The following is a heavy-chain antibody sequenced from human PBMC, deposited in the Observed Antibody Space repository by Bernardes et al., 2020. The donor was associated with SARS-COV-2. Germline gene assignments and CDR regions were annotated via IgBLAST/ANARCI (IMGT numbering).Heavy chain of an antibody. CDR2: ISTWNGNT. CDR1: GYTFTSYG. CDR3: ARGSSGYVDY. Sequence: ASWKDFCKASGYTFTSYGISWVRQAPGQGLEWMGWISTWNGNTHYAQKLQGRVTMTTDTSTSTAYMELRSLTSDDTAVYYCARGSSGYVDYWGQGTLVTVSS. V-gene: IGHV1-18*01. D-gene: IGHD3-22*01. J-gene: IGHJ4*02.